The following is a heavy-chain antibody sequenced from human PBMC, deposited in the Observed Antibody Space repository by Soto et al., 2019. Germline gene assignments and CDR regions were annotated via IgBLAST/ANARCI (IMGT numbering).Heavy chain of an antibody. CDR3: AHRLKPYGSETPLNKWFDP. CDR1: GFSLSTSGVG. Sequence: QVTLKESGPTLVKPTQTLTLTCTFSGFSLSTSGVGVGWIRQPPGKALEWLALIYWDDDKRYNPSLNSRLTITKDSSKNQVVLTMTKVDPVDTATDYCAHRLKPYGSETPLNKWFDPWGQGTLVTVSS. V-gene: IGHV2-5*02. D-gene: IGHD3-10*01. J-gene: IGHJ5*02. CDR2: IYWDDDK.